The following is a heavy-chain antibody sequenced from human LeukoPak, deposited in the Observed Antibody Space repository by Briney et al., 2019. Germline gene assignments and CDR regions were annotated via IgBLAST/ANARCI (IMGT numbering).Heavy chain of an antibody. Sequence: QAGGSLRLSCAASGFTFSSYGMHWVRQAPGEGLEWVAVISYDGSNKFYVDSVKGRFTISRDNSKNTLYLQMNSLRAEDTAVYYCVTKEGNVFDIWGQGTMVTVSS. CDR3: VTKEGNVFDI. J-gene: IGHJ3*02. V-gene: IGHV3-30*03. CDR2: ISYDGSNK. CDR1: GFTFSSYG.